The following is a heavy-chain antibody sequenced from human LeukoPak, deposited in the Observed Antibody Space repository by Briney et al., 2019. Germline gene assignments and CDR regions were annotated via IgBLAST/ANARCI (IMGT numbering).Heavy chain of an antibody. V-gene: IGHV5-10-1*01. D-gene: IGHD6-13*01. Sequence: GESLKIPCKGSGYSSTSYWISWVRQLPGKGLEWMGRIDPSDSYTNYSPSFQGHVTISADKSISTAYLQWSSLKASDTAMYYCARHAYSSSPFDYWGQGTLVTVSS. J-gene: IGHJ4*02. CDR1: GYSSTSYW. CDR3: ARHAYSSSPFDY. CDR2: IDPSDSYT.